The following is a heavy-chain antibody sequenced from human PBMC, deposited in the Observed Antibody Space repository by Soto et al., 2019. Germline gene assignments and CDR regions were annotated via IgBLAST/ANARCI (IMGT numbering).Heavy chain of an antibody. V-gene: IGHV2-5*02. D-gene: IGHD1-1*01. CDR3: AQRQAGNWNHRFDY. Sequence: SGPTLVNPTQTLTLTCTFSGFSLSTSGVGVGWIRQPPGKALEWLALIYWDDDKRYSPSLKSRLTITKDTSKNQVVLTMTNMDPVDTATYYCAQRQAGNWNHRFDYWGQGTLVTVSS. J-gene: IGHJ4*02. CDR2: IYWDDDK. CDR1: GFSLSTSGVG.